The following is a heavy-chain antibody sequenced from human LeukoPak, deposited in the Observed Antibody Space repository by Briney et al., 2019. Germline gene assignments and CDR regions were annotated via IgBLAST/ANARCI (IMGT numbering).Heavy chain of an antibody. CDR3: ASRNAAAGNYFDY. CDR1: GGSISSYY. J-gene: IGHJ4*02. V-gene: IGHV4-59*08. Sequence: SETLSLTCTVSGGSISSYYWSWIRQPPGKGLEWIGYIYYSGSTNYNPSLKSRVTISVDTSKNQFSLKLSSVTAADTAVYYCASRNAAAGNYFDYWGQGTLVTVSS. CDR2: IYYSGST. D-gene: IGHD6-13*01.